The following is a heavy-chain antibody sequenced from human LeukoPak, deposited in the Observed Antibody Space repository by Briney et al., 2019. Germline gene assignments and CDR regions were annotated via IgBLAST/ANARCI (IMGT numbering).Heavy chain of an antibody. V-gene: IGHV3-53*01. D-gene: IGHD3-10*01. J-gene: IGHJ4*02. CDR1: GFTFSSYA. CDR3: ARGPYLSITMVRGVTDLYFDY. CDR2: IYSGGST. Sequence: GGSLRLSCAASGFTFSSYAMSWVRQAPGRGLEWVSVIYSGGSTYYADSVKGRFTISRDNSKNTLYLQMNSLRAEDTAVYYCARGPYLSITMVRGVTDLYFDYWGQGTLVTVSS.